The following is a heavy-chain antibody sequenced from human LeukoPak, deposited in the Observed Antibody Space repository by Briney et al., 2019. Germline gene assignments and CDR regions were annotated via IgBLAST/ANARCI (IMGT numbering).Heavy chain of an antibody. CDR3: AKGGYGDYGDY. Sequence: GGSLRLSCAASGITVRNNFMIWVRQAPGKGLEWVSAISGSGGSTYYADSVKGRFTISRDNSKNTLYLQMNSLRAEDTAVYYCAKGGYGDYGDYWGQGTLVTVSS. CDR2: ISGSGGST. J-gene: IGHJ4*02. CDR1: GITVRNNF. V-gene: IGHV3-23*01. D-gene: IGHD4-17*01.